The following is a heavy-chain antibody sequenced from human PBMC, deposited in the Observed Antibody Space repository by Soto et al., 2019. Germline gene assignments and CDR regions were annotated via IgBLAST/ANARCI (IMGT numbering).Heavy chain of an antibody. Sequence: EVQLVESGGGLVQPGGSLRLSCAASGFTFSSYWMSWVRQAPGKGLEWVANIKQDGSAKYYVDSVKGRFTISRDNAKNSLYQQMNSQRAEDTAVYYGARDIREWLRGRYGMGVWGRGSTVTVSS. J-gene: IGHJ6*02. CDR3: ARDIREWLRGRYGMGV. CDR1: GFTFSSYW. CDR2: IKQDGSAK. V-gene: IGHV3-7*05. D-gene: IGHD5-12*01.